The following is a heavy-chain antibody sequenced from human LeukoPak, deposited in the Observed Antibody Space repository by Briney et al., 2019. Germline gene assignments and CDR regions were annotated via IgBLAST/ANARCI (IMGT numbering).Heavy chain of an antibody. CDR3: AKDLEDIVVVGYYYGMDV. CDR2: ISYDGSNK. Sequence: QPGGSLRLSCAASGFTFTSYWMSWVRQAPGKGLEWVAVISYDGSNKYYADSVKGRFTISRDNSKKTLYLQMNSLRAEDTAVYYCAKDLEDIVVVGYYYGMDVWGQGTTVTVSS. D-gene: IGHD2-15*01. V-gene: IGHV3-30*18. J-gene: IGHJ6*02. CDR1: GFTFTSYW.